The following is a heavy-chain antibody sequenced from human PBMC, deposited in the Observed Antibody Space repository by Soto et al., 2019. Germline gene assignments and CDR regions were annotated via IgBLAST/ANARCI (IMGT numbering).Heavy chain of an antibody. CDR3: ARGAPTGSFLFDY. J-gene: IGHJ4*02. CDR2: IGTVGDT. V-gene: IGHV3-13*01. CDR1: GFTFDSYD. Sequence: EVQLVESGGGLVRPGGSLRLSCAASGFTFDSYDMHWVRQDAGKPLEWVSSIGTVGDTYYQDSVKGRFTFSRDNGKSSLSLQMNSLRVEDTAIYFCARGAPTGSFLFDYWGQGILVAVSS. D-gene: IGHD1-26*01.